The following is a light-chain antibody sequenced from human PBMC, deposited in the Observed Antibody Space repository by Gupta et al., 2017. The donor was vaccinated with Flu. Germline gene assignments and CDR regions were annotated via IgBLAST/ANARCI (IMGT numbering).Light chain of an antibody. V-gene: IGKV1-39*01. J-gene: IGKJ2*01. CDR2: GGS. CDR3: QQGDSTPPT. Sequence: PSSLSASVGERVTISCRASLRITINLDWIQQKGGKATKILIFGGSRVKSGVPSRFSLSGSGTDFTLTISRLQAEDFATYYCQQGDSTPPTFGPGTRVEIK. CDR1: LRITIN.